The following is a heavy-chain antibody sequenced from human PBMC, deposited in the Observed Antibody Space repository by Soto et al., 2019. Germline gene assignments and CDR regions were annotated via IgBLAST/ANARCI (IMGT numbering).Heavy chain of an antibody. CDR2: ISHDGRFK. D-gene: IGHD2-8*01. CDR1: EFTFNRHA. V-gene: IGHV3-30*04. J-gene: IGHJ4*02. Sequence: QVQLVESGGGVVQPGRSLRLSCEDSEFTFNRHAMHWVRQAPGKGLEGVAVISHDGRFKYYADSVKGLFTIYRENAMNTLDLQMSSRRSEDTAIYFCTRVSGQVYATLHGPFDYWGQGSLVTVSS. CDR3: TRVSGQVYATLHGPFDY.